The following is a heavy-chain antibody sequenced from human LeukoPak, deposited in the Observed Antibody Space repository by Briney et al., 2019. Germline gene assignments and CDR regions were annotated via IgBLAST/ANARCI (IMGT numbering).Heavy chain of an antibody. CDR1: GYSISNGYY. J-gene: IGHJ4*02. V-gene: IGHV4-38-2*02. CDR2: ISHRGST. Sequence: SETLSLTCTVSGYSISNGYYWGWIRQPPGKGLEWVGSISHRGSTYYNPSLRSRITISLDRSKQKFSLKLTSVTAADTAVYFCARGAEYYAIWRGYAGYSDYWGQGISVTVSS. D-gene: IGHD3-3*01. CDR3: ARGAEYYAIWRGYAGYSDY.